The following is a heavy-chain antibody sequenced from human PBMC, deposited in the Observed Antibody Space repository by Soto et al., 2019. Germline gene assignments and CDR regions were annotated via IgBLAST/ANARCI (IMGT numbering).Heavy chain of an antibody. V-gene: IGHV3-74*01. D-gene: IGHD1-26*01. J-gene: IGHJ5*02. CDR1: GFTFNTYY. CDR3: ATVATGRYDGFDP. CDR2: INSDGSRT. Sequence: PGGSLRLSCAASGFTFNTYYMHWVRQAPGKGLVWVSRINSDGSRTNYADSVKGRFTTFRDNAKNTLYLQLNSLTAEDTAVYYCATVATGRYDGFDPWGQGTLVTGSS.